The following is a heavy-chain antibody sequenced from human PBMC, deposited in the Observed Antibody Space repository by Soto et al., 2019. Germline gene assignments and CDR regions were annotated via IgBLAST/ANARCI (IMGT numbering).Heavy chain of an antibody. CDR3: ARDRNYDFWSGYYTGGGPLWGFDP. D-gene: IGHD3-3*01. CDR2: IYYSGST. J-gene: IGHJ5*02. Sequence: SETLSLTCTVSGGSISSGGYYWSWIRQHPGKGLEWIGYIYYSGSTYYNPSLKSRVTISVDTSKNQFSLKLSSVTAADTAVYYCARDRNYDFWSGYYTGGGPLWGFDPWGQGTLVTVSS. V-gene: IGHV4-31*03. CDR1: GGSISSGGYY.